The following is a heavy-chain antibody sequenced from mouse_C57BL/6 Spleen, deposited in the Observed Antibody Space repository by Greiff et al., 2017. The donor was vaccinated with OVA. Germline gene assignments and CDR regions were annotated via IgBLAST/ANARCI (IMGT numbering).Heavy chain of an antibody. J-gene: IGHJ1*03. CDR3: ARITTGYFDV. Sequence: VQLQQSGAELVKPGASVTLSCTASGFNIKDYYMHWVKQRTEQGLEWIGRIDPEDGETKYAPKFQGSATITADPSSNTAYLQLSSLTSEDTAVYYWARITTGYFDVWGTGTTVTVSS. CDR1: GFNIKDYY. V-gene: IGHV14-2*01. D-gene: IGHD2-4*01. CDR2: IDPEDGET.